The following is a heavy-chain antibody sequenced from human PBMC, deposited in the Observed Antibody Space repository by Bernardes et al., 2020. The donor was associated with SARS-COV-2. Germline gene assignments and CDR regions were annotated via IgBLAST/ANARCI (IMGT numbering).Heavy chain of an antibody. CDR1: GFTFSEYY. CDR2: IDSSSSNR. D-gene: IGHD3-10*01. V-gene: IGHV3-11*06. CDR3: AVQASRGLQGFDY. Sequence: GGSLRLSCAASGFTFSEYYTSWIRQAPGEGLEWVSFIDSSSSNRNYADSVKGRFTISRDSAKKSVYLQMSSLRAEDTAVYYCAVQASRGLQGFDYWGQGALVTVSP. J-gene: IGHJ4*02.